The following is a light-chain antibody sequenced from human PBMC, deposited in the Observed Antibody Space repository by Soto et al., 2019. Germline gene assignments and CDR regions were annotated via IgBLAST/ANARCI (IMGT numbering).Light chain of an antibody. V-gene: IGKV1-9*01. CDR1: QAFSSY. J-gene: IGKJ4*01. CDR3: QQFNDYPLT. Sequence: DIQLTQSPSFLSASVGDRVTITCRASQAFSSYLGWYQQKPGKPPKLLIYGASTLQSDVPSRFSGSGSGTEFTLTVSSLQAEDSATYYFQQFNDYPLTFGGGTKVEIK. CDR2: GAS.